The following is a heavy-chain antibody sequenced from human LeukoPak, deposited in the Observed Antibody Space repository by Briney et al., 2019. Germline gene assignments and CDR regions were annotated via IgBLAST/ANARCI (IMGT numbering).Heavy chain of an antibody. CDR3: ATGGPFFDY. V-gene: IGHV3-15*07. CDR1: GFTFSNAW. J-gene: IGHJ4*02. Sequence: DPGGSLRLSCAGSGFTFSNAWMNWVRQAPGKGLGWVGRIKSKVNGGTIDYAAPVKGRFTISRDDSKNTVYLQMNSLKTEDTGVYYCATGGPFFDYWGQGTLVTVSS. CDR2: IKSKVNGGTI. D-gene: IGHD1-26*01.